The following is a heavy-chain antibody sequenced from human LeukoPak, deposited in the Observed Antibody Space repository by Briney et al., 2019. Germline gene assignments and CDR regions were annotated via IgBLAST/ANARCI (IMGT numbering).Heavy chain of an antibody. CDR2: ITGGSTYI. D-gene: IGHD2-2*01. V-gene: IGHV3-21*01. CDR1: GFTFSSYS. Sequence: GGSLRLSCAASGFTFSSYSMNWVRQAPGKGLEWVSSITGGSTYIYYADSLKGRFTISRDNAKNSLYLQMNSLRADDTAVYYCARLIVVVPAARRDYMDVWGKGTTVTISS. CDR3: ARLIVVVPAARRDYMDV. J-gene: IGHJ6*03.